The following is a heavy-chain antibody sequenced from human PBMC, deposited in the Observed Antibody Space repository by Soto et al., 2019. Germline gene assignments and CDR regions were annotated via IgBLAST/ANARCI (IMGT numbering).Heavy chain of an antibody. V-gene: IGHV4-34*01. CDR2: INHSGST. Sequence: QVQLQQWGAGLLKPSETLSLTCAVYGGSFSGYYWSWIRQPPGKGLEWIGEINHSGSTNYNPSLKSRVTISVDTSKNQFSLKLSSVTAADTAVYYCARGRDGYRGGAALGYWGQGTLVTVSS. D-gene: IGHD3-16*01. CDR1: GGSFSGYY. CDR3: ARGRDGYRGGAALGY. J-gene: IGHJ4*02.